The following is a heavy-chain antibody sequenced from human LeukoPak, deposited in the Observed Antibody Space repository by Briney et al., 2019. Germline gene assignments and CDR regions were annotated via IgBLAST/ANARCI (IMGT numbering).Heavy chain of an antibody. CDR1: GFTFSSYA. V-gene: IGHV3-23*01. Sequence: GGSLRLSCAASGFTFSSYAMSWVRQAPGKGLEWVSAISGSGGSTYYADSVKGRFTISRDNSKNTLYLQMYSLRAEDTAVYYCAKVYWNYRGFDYWGQGTLVTVSS. CDR3: AKVYWNYRGFDY. CDR2: ISGSGGST. J-gene: IGHJ4*02. D-gene: IGHD1-7*01.